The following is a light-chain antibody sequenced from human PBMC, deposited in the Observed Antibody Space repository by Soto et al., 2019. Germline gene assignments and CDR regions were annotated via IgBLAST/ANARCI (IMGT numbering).Light chain of an antibody. CDR3: QQRSNWPRT. V-gene: IGKV3-11*01. J-gene: IGKJ1*01. Sequence: EIVLTQSPATLSLSPGESATLSCRASQSSNNYLAWYQQKPGQAPRLLIYDASNRATGIPARFRGSGSGTDFTLTISSLEPEDFALYYCQQRSNWPRTFGQGTKVEIK. CDR2: DAS. CDR1: QSSNNY.